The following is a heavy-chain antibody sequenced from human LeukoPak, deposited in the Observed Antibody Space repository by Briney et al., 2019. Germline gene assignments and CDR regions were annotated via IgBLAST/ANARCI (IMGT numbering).Heavy chain of an antibody. J-gene: IGHJ4*02. CDR2: INQDGSEK. V-gene: IGHV3-7*01. D-gene: IGHD3-3*01. Sequence: GGSLRLSCAASGFTFSSYSMNWVRQAPGQGLEWVANINQDGSEKYYVDSVKGRFNISRDNAKNSLYLQMHTLRAEDTAVYYCASPTIFGVVIYYWGQGTLVTVSS. CDR3: ASPTIFGVVIYY. CDR1: GFTFSSYS.